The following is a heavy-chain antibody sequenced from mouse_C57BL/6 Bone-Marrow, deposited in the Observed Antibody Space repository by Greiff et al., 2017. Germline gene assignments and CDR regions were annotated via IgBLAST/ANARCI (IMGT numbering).Heavy chain of an antibody. V-gene: IGHV1-15*01. CDR2: IDPATGGT. D-gene: IGHD1-1*01. Sequence: QVQLQQSGAELVRPGASVTLSCKASGYTFTDYEMHWVKQTPVHGLEWIGAIDPATGGTDYNQKFKGKAILTADKSSSTAYMELSSLTSEDSAVYYCARMGVAARDFVCGGQDTTHPVPT. J-gene: IGHJ2*01. CDR1: GYTFTDYE. CDR3: ARMGVAARDFVC.